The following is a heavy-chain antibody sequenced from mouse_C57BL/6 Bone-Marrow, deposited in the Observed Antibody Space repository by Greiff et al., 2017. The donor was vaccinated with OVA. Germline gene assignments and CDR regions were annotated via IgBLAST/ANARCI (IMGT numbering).Heavy chain of an antibody. CDR2: IDPSDSYT. D-gene: IGHD2-4*01. CDR3: ARGIYYDPWFAY. CDR1: GYTFTSYW. J-gene: IGHJ3*01. Sequence: QVQLQQPGAELVMPGASVKLSCKASGYTFTSYWMHWVKQRPGQGLEWIREIDPSDSYTNYNQKFKGKSTLTVDKSSSTAYMQLSSLTSEDSAVYYCARGIYYDPWFAYWGQGTLVTVSA. V-gene: IGHV1-69*01.